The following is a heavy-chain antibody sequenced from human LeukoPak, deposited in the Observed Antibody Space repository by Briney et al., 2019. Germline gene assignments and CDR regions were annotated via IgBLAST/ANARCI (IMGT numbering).Heavy chain of an antibody. CDR3: AREGDGMATMYMNY. CDR1: GYTFTSYG. J-gene: IGHJ4*02. CDR2: ISAYNGNT. Sequence: ASVKVSCKASGYTFTSYGISWVRQAPGQGLEWMGWISAYNGNTNYAQKLQGRVTMTTDTSTSTAYMELSSLRSEDTAVYYCAREGDGMATMYMNYWGQGTLVTVSS. V-gene: IGHV1-18*01. D-gene: IGHD5-24*01.